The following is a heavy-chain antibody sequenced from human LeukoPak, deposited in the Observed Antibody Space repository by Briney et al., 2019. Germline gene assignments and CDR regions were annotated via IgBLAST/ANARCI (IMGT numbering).Heavy chain of an antibody. CDR2: ISGSGGST. Sequence: GGSLRLSCAASGFTFSSYAMSWVRQAPGKGLEWGSAISGSGGSTYYADSVKGRFTISRDNSKNTLYLQMNSLRAEDTAVYYCAKDRTMIVVVILFDYWGQGTLVTVSS. CDR3: AKDRTMIVVVILFDY. J-gene: IGHJ4*02. D-gene: IGHD3-22*01. CDR1: GFTFSSYA. V-gene: IGHV3-23*01.